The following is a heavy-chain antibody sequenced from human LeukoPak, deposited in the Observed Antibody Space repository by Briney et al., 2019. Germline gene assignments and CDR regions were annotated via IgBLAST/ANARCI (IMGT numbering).Heavy chain of an antibody. J-gene: IGHJ5*02. Sequence: SETLSLTCTVSGYSISSGYYWGWIRQPPGKGLEWIGSIYHSGSTYYNPSLKSRVTISVDTSKNQFSLKLGSVTAADTAVYYCARSPQYSSSSVLDPWGQGTLVTVSS. D-gene: IGHD6-6*01. V-gene: IGHV4-38-2*02. CDR3: ARSPQYSSSSVLDP. CDR2: IYHSGST. CDR1: GYSISSGYY.